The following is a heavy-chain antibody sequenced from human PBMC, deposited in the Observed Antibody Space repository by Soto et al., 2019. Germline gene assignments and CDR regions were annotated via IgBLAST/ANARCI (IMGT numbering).Heavy chain of an antibody. CDR1: GFTFSSYG. CDR3: AKVAPSITMIVVVGPIDY. J-gene: IGHJ4*02. CDR2: ISYDGSNK. Sequence: GGSLRLSCAASGFTFSSYGMHWVRQAPGKGLKWVAVISYDGSNKYYADSVKGRFTISRDNSKNTLYLQMNSLRAEDAAVYYCAKVAPSITMIVVVGPIDYWGQGTLVTVSS. V-gene: IGHV3-30*18. D-gene: IGHD3-22*01.